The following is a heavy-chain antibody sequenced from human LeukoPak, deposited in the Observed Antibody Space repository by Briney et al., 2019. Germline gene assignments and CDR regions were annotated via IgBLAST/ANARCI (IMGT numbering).Heavy chain of an antibody. D-gene: IGHD3-10*01. V-gene: IGHV3-11*01. CDR2: ISSGGSTI. Sequence: GSLRLSCAASGFTFSDYYMSWIRQAPGKGLEWVSYISSGGSTIYYADSVKGRFTISRDNSKNTLYLQMNSLRAEDTAVYYCARNSITMVQGVQSQYYFDYWGQGTLVTVSS. CDR1: GFTFSDYY. J-gene: IGHJ4*02. CDR3: ARNSITMVQGVQSQYYFDY.